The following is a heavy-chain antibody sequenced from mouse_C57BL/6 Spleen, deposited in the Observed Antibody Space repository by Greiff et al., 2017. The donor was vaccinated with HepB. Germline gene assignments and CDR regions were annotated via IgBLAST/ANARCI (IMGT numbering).Heavy chain of an antibody. V-gene: IGHV5-4*01. CDR1: GFTFSSYA. J-gene: IGHJ3*01. CDR3: AREGGDEGWFAY. Sequence: EVKVVESGGGLVKPGGSLKLSCAASGFTFSSYAMSWVRQTPEKRLEWVATISAGGSYTYYPDNVKGRFTISRDNAKNNLYLQMSHLKSEDTAMYYCAREGGDEGWFAYWGQGTLVTVSA. CDR2: ISAGGSYT. D-gene: IGHD3-3*01.